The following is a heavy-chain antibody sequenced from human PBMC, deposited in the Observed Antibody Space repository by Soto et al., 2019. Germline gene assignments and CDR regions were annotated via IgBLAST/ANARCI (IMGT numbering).Heavy chain of an antibody. CDR3: TGDKPLPYNSNSGKGYHGMDV. CDR2: IYYNGGST. Sequence: QVQLQESGPGLVKPSQTLSLTCIVSGGSIRSGGYFWSWIRQHPGKGLEWIGNIYYNGGSTYYTPSFKSRVSIEVDASKNQCSLDLRSVTAADTAVYFCTGDKPLPYNSNSGKGYHGMDVRGQGTTVIVS. D-gene: IGHD1-20*01. CDR1: GGSIRSGGYF. V-gene: IGHV4-31*03. J-gene: IGHJ6*02.